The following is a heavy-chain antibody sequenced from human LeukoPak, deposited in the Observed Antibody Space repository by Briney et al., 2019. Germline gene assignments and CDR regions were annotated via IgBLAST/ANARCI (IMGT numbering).Heavy chain of an antibody. V-gene: IGHV1-46*01. J-gene: IGHJ2*01. Sequence: EASVKVSCKASGYTFTSYYMHWVRQAPGQGLEWMGIINPSGGSTSYAQKFQGRVTMTRDTSTSTVYMELSSLRSEDTAVYYCARVLSVIGELSGRYWYFDLWGRGTLVTVSS. CDR3: ARVLSVIGELSGRYWYFDL. CDR1: GYTFTSYY. CDR2: INPSGGST. D-gene: IGHD3-10*01.